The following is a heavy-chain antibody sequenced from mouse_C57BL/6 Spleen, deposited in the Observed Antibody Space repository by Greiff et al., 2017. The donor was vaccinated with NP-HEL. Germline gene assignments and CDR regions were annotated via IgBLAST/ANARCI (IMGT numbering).Heavy chain of an antibody. V-gene: IGHV3-6*01. CDR3: ARDRNYGSSYGFAY. CDR1: GYSITSGYY. J-gene: IGHJ3*01. D-gene: IGHD1-1*01. CDR2: ISYDGSN. Sequence: EVKLMESGPGLVKPSQSLSLTCSVTGYSITSGYYWNWIRQFPGNKLEWMGYISYDGSNNYNPSLKNRIPITRDTSKNQFFLKLNSVTTEDTATYYCARDRNYGSSYGFAYWGQGTLVTVSA.